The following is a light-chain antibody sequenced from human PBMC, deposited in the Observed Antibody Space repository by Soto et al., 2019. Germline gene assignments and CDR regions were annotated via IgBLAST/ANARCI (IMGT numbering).Light chain of an antibody. J-gene: IGLJ2*01. CDR2: AVS. V-gene: IGLV2-23*02. CDR1: TSDVGNDNL. Sequence: QSALTQPASVSGSPGQSIAISCTGTTSDVGNDNLVSWYQQHPGKAPKLMIYAVSERPSGASNRFFGSKSGNTASLTISALQAEDEADYYCCSYTGSDTEVFGGGTKLTVL. CDR3: CSYTGSDTEV.